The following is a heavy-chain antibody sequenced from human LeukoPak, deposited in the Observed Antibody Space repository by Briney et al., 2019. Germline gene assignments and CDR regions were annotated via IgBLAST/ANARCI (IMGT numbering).Heavy chain of an antibody. CDR3: ARANWGPFDY. V-gene: IGHV4-34*01. Sequence: SETLSLTCAVYGGSFSGYSWSWIRQPPGKGLEWIGEINHSGSTNYNPSLKSRVTISVDKSKNQFSLKLSSVTAADTAVYYCARANWGPFDYWGQGTLVTVSS. J-gene: IGHJ4*02. CDR1: GGSFSGYS. CDR2: INHSGST. D-gene: IGHD7-27*01.